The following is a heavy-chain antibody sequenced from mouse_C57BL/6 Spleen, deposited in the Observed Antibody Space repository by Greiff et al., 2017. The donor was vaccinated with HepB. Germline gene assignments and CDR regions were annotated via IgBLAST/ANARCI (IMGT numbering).Heavy chain of an antibody. J-gene: IGHJ1*03. CDR3: ARNLRLTGTSWYFDV. V-gene: IGHV2-2*01. CDR1: GFSLTSYG. Sequence: QVQLQQSGPGLVQPSQSLSITCTVSGFSLTSYGVHWVRQSPGKGLEWLGVIWSGGSTDYNAAFISRLSISKDNSKSQVFFKMNSLQADDTAIYYCARNLRLTGTSWYFDVWGTGTTVTVSS. CDR2: IWSGGST. D-gene: IGHD4-1*01.